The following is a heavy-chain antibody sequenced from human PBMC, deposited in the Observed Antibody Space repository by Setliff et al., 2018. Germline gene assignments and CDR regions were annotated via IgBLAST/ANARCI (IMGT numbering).Heavy chain of an antibody. D-gene: IGHD1-26*01. CDR1: GGTFSSYA. Sequence: ASVKVSCKASGGTFSSYAISWVRQAPGQGLEWMGWMNPNSGNTGYAQKFQGRVTMTEDTSTDTAYMELSSLRSEDTAVYYCATQPLQWELLGFDYWGQGTLVTVSS. CDR2: MNPNSGNT. J-gene: IGHJ4*02. CDR3: ATQPLQWELLGFDY. V-gene: IGHV1-8*02.